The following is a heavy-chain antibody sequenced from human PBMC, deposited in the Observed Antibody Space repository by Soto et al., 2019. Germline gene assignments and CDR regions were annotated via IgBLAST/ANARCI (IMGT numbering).Heavy chain of an antibody. CDR3: TPYMDLRRLSSDDTAVYYCASVPAAARSRPHYSYAMPL. Sequence: QVQLVQSGAEVKKPGASVKVSCKASGYTFTSYGISWVRQAPGQGLEWMGWISAYNGNTNYAQKLQGRVTMTTDTAHTTYTQKPPVHVTTPPHTSTNTPYMDLRRLSSDDTAVYYCASVPAAARSRPHYSYAMPLWRQGTTVTLSS. J-gene: IGHJ6*02. D-gene: IGHD3-10*01. V-gene: IGHV1-18*01. CDR2: ISAYNGNT. CDR1: GYTFTSYG.